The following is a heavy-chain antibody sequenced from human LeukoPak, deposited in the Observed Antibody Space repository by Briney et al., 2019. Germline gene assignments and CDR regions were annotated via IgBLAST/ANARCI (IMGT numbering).Heavy chain of an antibody. V-gene: IGHV3-9*01. CDR1: GFTFDDYA. Sequence: GRSLRLSCAASGFTFDDYAMFWVRQAPGKGLEWVPGISWNSKNIGYAASVKGRFTISRDNAKNSLYLQMNSLRAEDTAFYYCAKGNRDSSGFYYYYGMDVWGQGTTVTVSS. J-gene: IGHJ6*02. CDR2: ISWNSKNI. CDR3: AKGNRDSSGFYYYYGMDV. D-gene: IGHD3-22*01.